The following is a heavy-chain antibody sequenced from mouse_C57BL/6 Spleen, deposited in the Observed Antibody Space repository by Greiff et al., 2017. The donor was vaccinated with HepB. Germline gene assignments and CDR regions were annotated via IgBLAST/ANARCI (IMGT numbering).Heavy chain of an antibody. J-gene: IGHJ4*01. CDR3: ASGGGLRGAMDY. CDR1: GYTFTSYW. V-gene: IGHV1-61*01. Sequence: VQLQQPGAELVRPGSSVKLSCKASGYTFTSYWMDWVKQRPGQGLEWIGNIYPSDSETHYNQKFKDKATLTVDKSSSTAYMQLSSLTSEDSAVYYCASGGGLRGAMDYWGQGTSVTVSS. D-gene: IGHD2-2*01. CDR2: IYPSDSET.